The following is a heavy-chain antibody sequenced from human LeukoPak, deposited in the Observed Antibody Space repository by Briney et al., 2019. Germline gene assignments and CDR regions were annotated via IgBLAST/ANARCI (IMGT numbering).Heavy chain of an antibody. D-gene: IGHD3-16*02. Sequence: SETLSLTCTVFGGSIRGYHWSWIRQPPGKGLEWIGHFYYSGSTNFNPSLKSRVTISVDTSKNQFSLKLSSVTAADTAVYYCARVRDYVWGSYRSEFDYWGQGTLVTVSS. CDR3: ARVRDYVWGSYRSEFDY. CDR2: FYYSGST. V-gene: IGHV4-59*12. CDR1: GGSIRGYH. J-gene: IGHJ4*02.